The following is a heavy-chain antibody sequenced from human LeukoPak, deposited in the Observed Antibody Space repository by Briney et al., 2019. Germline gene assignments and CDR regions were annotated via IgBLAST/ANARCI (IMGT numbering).Heavy chain of an antibody. D-gene: IGHD3-3*01. V-gene: IGHV3-23*01. CDR2: ISGSGGST. J-gene: IGHJ5*02. CDR1: GFTFSSYA. Sequence: GGSLRLSCAASGFTFSSYAMSWVRQAPGKGLEWVSAISGSGGSTYYADSVKGRFTISRDNSKNTLYLQMNSLRAEDTAVYYCAKELEGYDFWSGSPNWFDPWGQGTLVTVSS. CDR3: AKELEGYDFWSGSPNWFDP.